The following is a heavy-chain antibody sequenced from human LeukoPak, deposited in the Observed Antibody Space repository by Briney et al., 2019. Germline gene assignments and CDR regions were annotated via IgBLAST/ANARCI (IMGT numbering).Heavy chain of an antibody. CDR2: INPSGTIT. CDR1: GITFTSYY. J-gene: IGHJ4*02. Sequence: ASVKVSCKASGITFTSYYIHWVRQAPGRGLEWMGKINPSGTITTYAPKYRGRVTVTKDTSTNTVYMELSSLRSDDPAVYYCALIAPPHNWGQGTLVTVSS. D-gene: IGHD6-13*01. CDR3: ALIAPPHN. V-gene: IGHV1-46*01.